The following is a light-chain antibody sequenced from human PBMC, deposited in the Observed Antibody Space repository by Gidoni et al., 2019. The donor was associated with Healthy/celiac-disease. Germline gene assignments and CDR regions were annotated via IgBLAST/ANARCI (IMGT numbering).Light chain of an antibody. V-gene: IGKV3-11*01. Sequence: EIVLTQSPATLSLSPGERATLSCRASQSVSSYLAWYQQKPGQAPRLLIYDASNRATGIPARFSGSGSGTDFILTISSLEPEDCAVYYCQQRSNWPRTFGQXTKVEIK. CDR2: DAS. CDR3: QQRSNWPRT. CDR1: QSVSSY. J-gene: IGKJ1*01.